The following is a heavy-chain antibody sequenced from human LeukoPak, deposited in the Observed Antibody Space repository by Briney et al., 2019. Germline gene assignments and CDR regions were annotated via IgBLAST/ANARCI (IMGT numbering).Heavy chain of an antibody. Sequence: GSLELSCAASGFHLQSNYLSWVRQAPGKGLEWVSSLNSNSSYIYYADSVKGRFTISRDNSKNTLYLQMNSLRAEDTAVYYCAKVGTTYYYDSSGTPRSAFDIWGQGTMVTVSS. CDR3: AKVGTTYYYDSSGTPRSAFDI. CDR2: LNSNSSYI. J-gene: IGHJ3*02. D-gene: IGHD3-22*01. CDR1: GFHLQSNY. V-gene: IGHV3-21*01.